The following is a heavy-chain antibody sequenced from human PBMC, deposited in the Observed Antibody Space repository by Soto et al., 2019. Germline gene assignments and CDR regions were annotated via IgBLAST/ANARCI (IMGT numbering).Heavy chain of an antibody. J-gene: IGHJ5*02. V-gene: IGHV1-69*01. CDR2: IFPILGTT. Sequence: QVQLVQSGAEVKKPGSSVTVSCMPSGGIFSNYAFTWVRQAPGQGLEWMGGIFPILGTTNSAQKFQGRISITADESTGTADMEVSSLRSEDTAIYYSATLRNSLMVTTVAHPGNLLDPWGQGTLVTDSS. D-gene: IGHD2-8*01. CDR1: GGIFSNYA. CDR3: ATLRNSLMVTTVAHPGNLLDP.